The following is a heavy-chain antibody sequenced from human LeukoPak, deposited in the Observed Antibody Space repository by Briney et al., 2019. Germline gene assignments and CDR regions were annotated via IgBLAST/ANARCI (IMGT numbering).Heavy chain of an antibody. CDR3: ARGVTYYYDSSGYKD. D-gene: IGHD3-22*01. Sequence: PSETLSLTCTLSGGSISSYYWSWIRQPAGKGLEWIGRIYTSGSTNYNPSLTSRVTMSVDTSKNQFSLKLRSVTAADTAVYYCARGVTYYYDSSGYKDWGQGTLVTVSS. J-gene: IGHJ4*02. CDR1: GGSISSYY. V-gene: IGHV4-4*07. CDR2: IYTSGST.